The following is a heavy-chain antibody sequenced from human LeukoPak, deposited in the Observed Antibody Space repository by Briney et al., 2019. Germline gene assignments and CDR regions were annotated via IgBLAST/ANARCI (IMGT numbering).Heavy chain of an antibody. Sequence: SETLSLTCTVSGGSISSYYWSWIRQPPGKGLEWIGEINHSGSTNYNPSLKSRVTISVDTSKNQFSLKLSSVTAADTAVYYCARDHCSSTSCYRYNWFDPWGQGTLVTVSS. J-gene: IGHJ5*02. CDR1: GGSISSYY. D-gene: IGHD2-2*01. CDR2: INHSGST. CDR3: ARDHCSSTSCYRYNWFDP. V-gene: IGHV4-34*01.